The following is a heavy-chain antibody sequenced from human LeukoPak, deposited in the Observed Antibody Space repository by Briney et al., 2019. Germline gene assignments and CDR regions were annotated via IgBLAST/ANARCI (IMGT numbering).Heavy chain of an antibody. CDR3: ARARYYDSSGYHGYYFDY. CDR2: IYYSGST. D-gene: IGHD3-22*01. CDR1: GGSISSYY. V-gene: IGHV4-59*01. Sequence: PSETLSLTCTVSGGSISSYYWSWIRQPPGKGLERIGYIYYSGSTNYNPSLKSRVTISVDTPKNQFSLELSSVTAADTAVYYCARARYYDSSGYHGYYFDYWGQGTLVTVSS. J-gene: IGHJ4*02.